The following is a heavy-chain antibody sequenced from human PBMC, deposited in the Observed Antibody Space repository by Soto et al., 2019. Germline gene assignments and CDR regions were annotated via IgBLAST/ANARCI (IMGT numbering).Heavy chain of an antibody. Sequence: EVQLLESGGGLVQPGGSLRLSCAASGFTFSSYAMSWVRQAPGKGLEWVSAISGSGGSTYYADSVKGRFTISRDNSKNTLYLQINSLRAEDTAVYYCAKDVPLLWFGESYYYYGMDVWGQGTTVTVSS. CDR1: GFTFSSYA. D-gene: IGHD3-10*01. J-gene: IGHJ6*02. CDR3: AKDVPLLWFGESYYYYGMDV. V-gene: IGHV3-23*01. CDR2: ISGSGGST.